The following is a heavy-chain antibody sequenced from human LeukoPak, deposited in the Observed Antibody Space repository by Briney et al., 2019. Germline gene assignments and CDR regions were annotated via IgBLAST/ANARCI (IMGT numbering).Heavy chain of an antibody. CDR1: GFTFSNYG. V-gene: IGHV3-30*18. D-gene: IGHD3-22*01. Sequence: GRSLRLSCAASGFTFSNYGMHCVRQAPGKGLEWVAVISYDVSNKYYADSVKGRCTISSEISKNSLYLQMNSLRTEDTAVYYCAKVCDYDSAGPMGHWGQGTLVTVSS. J-gene: IGHJ4*02. CDR3: AKVCDYDSAGPMGH. CDR2: ISYDVSNK.